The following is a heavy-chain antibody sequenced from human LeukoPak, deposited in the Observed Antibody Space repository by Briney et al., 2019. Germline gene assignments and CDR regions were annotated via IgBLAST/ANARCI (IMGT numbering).Heavy chain of an antibody. V-gene: IGHV3-74*01. Sequence: GGSLRLSCAASGFTFDSHWMHWVRQAPGKGLVWVSRIDSHGTSTVDADSVKGRFTISGDNAKNTLYLQMNSLRVEDTAVYYCAREGYGPGNFPFDSWGQGTLVTVSS. CDR1: GFTFDSHW. J-gene: IGHJ4*02. D-gene: IGHD3-10*01. CDR3: AREGYGPGNFPFDS. CDR2: IDSHGTST.